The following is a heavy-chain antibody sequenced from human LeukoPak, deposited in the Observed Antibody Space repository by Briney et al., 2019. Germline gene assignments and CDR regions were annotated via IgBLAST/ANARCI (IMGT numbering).Heavy chain of an antibody. J-gene: IGHJ2*01. Sequence: SETLSLTCTVSGGSISSYYWSWIRQPPGKGLEWIGYIYYSGRTNYNPSLKSRVTISVDTSKNQFSLKLSSVTAADTAVYYCTAYCGGDCYPENWYFDLWGRGTLVTVPS. CDR3: TAYCGGDCYPENWYFDL. CDR2: IYYSGRT. CDR1: GGSISSYY. V-gene: IGHV4-59*01. D-gene: IGHD2-21*01.